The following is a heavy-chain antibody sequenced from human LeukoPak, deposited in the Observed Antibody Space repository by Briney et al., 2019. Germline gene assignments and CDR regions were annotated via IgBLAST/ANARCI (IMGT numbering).Heavy chain of an antibody. Sequence: ASVKVSCKASGYTFTGYYMHWVRQAPGQGLEWMGWINPNSGGTNYAQKFQGRVTMTRDTSISTAYMELSRLRSDDTAVYYCARDGVLLWFGEFTARNWFDPWGREPWSPSPQ. D-gene: IGHD3-10*01. V-gene: IGHV1-2*02. CDR1: GYTFTGYY. CDR3: ARDGVLLWFGEFTARNWFDP. J-gene: IGHJ5*02. CDR2: INPNSGGT.